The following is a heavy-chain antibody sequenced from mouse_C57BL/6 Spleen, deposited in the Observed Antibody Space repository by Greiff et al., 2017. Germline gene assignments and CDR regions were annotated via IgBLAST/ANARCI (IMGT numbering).Heavy chain of an antibody. Sequence: VQLQQSGPELVKPGASVKISCKASGYTFTDYYMNWVKQSHGKSLEWIGDINPNNGGTSYNQKFKGKATLTVDKSSSTAYMELRSLTSEDSAVYYCARLRSHWYFDVWGTGTTVTVSS. J-gene: IGHJ1*03. CDR3: ARLRSHWYFDV. V-gene: IGHV1-26*01. CDR2: INPNNGGT. CDR1: GYTFTDYY.